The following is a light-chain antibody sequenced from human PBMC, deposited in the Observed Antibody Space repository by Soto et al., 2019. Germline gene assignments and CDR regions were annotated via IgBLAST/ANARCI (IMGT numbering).Light chain of an antibody. CDR3: QQASIFPLT. J-gene: IGKJ4*01. V-gene: IGKV1-12*01. Sequence: DIQMTQSPSSVSASVGDRVTITCRASQDINRWLAWYQQKPGKAPKLLIYVASSLQSGVPSRFSGSGSGTDFTLTISSRQPEDSATYYCQQASIFPLTFGGGTKVEI. CDR1: QDINRW. CDR2: VAS.